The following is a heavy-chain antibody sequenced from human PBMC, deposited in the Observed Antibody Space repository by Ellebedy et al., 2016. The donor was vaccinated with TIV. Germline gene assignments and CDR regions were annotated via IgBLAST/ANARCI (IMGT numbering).Heavy chain of an antibody. Sequence: GESLKISCAASGFTFSSYAMHWVRQAPGKGLEWVAVISYDGSNKYYADSVKGRFTISRDNAKNTLYLQMNSLRAEDTAVYYCARVGYRYGYDYWGQGTLVTVSS. D-gene: IGHD5-18*01. CDR3: ARVGYRYGYDY. CDR1: GFTFSSYA. J-gene: IGHJ4*02. CDR2: ISYDGSNK. V-gene: IGHV3-30*07.